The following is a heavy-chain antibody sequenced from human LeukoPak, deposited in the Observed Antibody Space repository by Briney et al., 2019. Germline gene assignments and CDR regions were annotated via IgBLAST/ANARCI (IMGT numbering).Heavy chain of an antibody. Sequence: GGSLRLSCAASGFAFSTFIMNWVRQAPGKGLEWVSYISNSGRSINYADSMKGRFTISRDNAKNSLYLQMNSLRAEDTAVYYCATERQGSSGWYYFDYWGQGTLVTVSS. CDR2: ISNSGRSI. D-gene: IGHD6-19*01. J-gene: IGHJ4*02. CDR1: GFAFSTFI. CDR3: ATERQGSSGWYYFDY. V-gene: IGHV3-48*01.